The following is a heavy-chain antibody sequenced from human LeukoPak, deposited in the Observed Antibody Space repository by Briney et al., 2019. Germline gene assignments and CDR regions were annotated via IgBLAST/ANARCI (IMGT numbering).Heavy chain of an antibody. CDR2: INWKGGST. CDR3: ARGPYYDFWSGYSEFDY. Sequence: GGSLRLSCAASGFTFDDYGMSWVRQAPEKGLEWVSGINWKGGSTGYADSVKGRFTISRDNAKNSLYLQMNSLRAEDTALYYCARGPYYDFWSGYSEFDYWGQGTLVTVSS. V-gene: IGHV3-20*04. CDR1: GFTFDDYG. D-gene: IGHD3-3*01. J-gene: IGHJ4*02.